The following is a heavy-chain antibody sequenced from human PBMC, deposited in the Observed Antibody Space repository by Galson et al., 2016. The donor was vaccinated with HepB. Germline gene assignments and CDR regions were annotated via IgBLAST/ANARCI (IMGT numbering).Heavy chain of an antibody. CDR1: GDSVSSNSAA. J-gene: IGHJ6*02. CDR3: ARDLREALAGTGYYYYGLDV. Sequence: CAISGDSVSSNSAAWNWIRQSPSRGLEWLGRTYYRSKWYNEYAVSVKSRITINPDTSKNQFSLQLNSVTSEDTAVYYCARDLREALAGTGYYYYGLDVWGQGTTVTASS. V-gene: IGHV6-1*01. CDR2: TYYRSKWYN. D-gene: IGHD6-19*01.